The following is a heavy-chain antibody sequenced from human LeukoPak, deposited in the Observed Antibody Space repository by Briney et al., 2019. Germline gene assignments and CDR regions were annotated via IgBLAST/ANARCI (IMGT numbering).Heavy chain of an antibody. CDR1: GFTFSNAW. CDR2: ISGSGGST. Sequence: PGGSLRLSCAASGFTFSNAWMSWVRQAPGKGLEWVSAISGSGGSTYYADSVKGRFTISRDNSKNALYLQMNSLRAEDTAVYYCAKRIIVATKIDYWGQGTLVTVSS. J-gene: IGHJ4*02. CDR3: AKRIIVATKIDY. V-gene: IGHV3-23*01. D-gene: IGHD5-12*01.